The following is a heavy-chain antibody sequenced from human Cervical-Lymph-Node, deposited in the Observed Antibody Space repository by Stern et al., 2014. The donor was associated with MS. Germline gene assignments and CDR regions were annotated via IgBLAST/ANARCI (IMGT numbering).Heavy chain of an antibody. CDR2: IYYSGST. V-gene: IGHV4-59*11. CDR1: GASISSHY. CDR3: AREKNHYDYNGHLRNGLDV. D-gene: IGHD3-16*01. J-gene: IGHJ3*01. Sequence: VHLVESGPGLVKPSETLSLTCTVSGASISSHYWSWIRQSPGKGLEWIGNIYYSGSTNYNPSLKSRINISVDASKRQFSLNLTSVTAADTAIYYCAREKNHYDYNGHLRNGLDVWGQGTRVTVS.